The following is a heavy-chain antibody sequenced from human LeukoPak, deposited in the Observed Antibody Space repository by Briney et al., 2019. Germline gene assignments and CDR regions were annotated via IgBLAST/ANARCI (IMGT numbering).Heavy chain of an antibody. CDR2: INAGNGNT. Sequence: ASVKVSCTASGYTFTSYAMHWVRQAPGQRLEWMGWINAGNGNTKYSQKFQGRVTITWDTSASTAYMELSSLRSEDTAVYYCARGPAEWLLPPKDAFDIWGQGTMVTVSS. CDR3: ARGPAEWLLPPKDAFDI. V-gene: IGHV1-3*01. D-gene: IGHD3-3*01. J-gene: IGHJ3*02. CDR1: GYTFTSYA.